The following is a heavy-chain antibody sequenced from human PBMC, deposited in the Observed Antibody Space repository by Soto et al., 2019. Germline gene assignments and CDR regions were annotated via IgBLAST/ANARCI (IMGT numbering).Heavy chain of an antibody. CDR2: IVVGSGNT. D-gene: IGHD6-6*01. J-gene: IGHJ6*03. V-gene: IGHV1-58*01. Sequence: GASVKVSCKASGFTFTSSAVQWVRQARGQRLEWIGWIVVGSGNTNYAQKFQERVTITRDMSTSTAYMELSSLRSEDTAVYYCAADRAARFSYYYYMDVWGKGTTVTVSS. CDR1: GFTFTSSA. CDR3: AADRAARFSYYYYMDV.